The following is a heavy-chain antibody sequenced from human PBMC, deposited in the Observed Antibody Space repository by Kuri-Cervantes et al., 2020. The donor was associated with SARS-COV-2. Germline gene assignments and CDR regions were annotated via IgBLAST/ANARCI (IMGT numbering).Heavy chain of an antibody. CDR2: IYTSGST. Sequence: GSLRLSCTVSGGSISSYYWSWIRQPAGKGLEWIGRIYTSGSTNYNPSLKSRVTMSVDTSKNQFSLKLSSVTAADTAVYYCASLGDFVSPFDIWGQGTMVTVSS. CDR1: GGSISSYY. V-gene: IGHV4-4*07. CDR3: ASLGDFVSPFDI. J-gene: IGHJ3*02. D-gene: IGHD5/OR15-5a*01.